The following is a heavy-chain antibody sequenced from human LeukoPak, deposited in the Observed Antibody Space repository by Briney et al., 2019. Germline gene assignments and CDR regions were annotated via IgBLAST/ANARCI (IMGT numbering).Heavy chain of an antibody. Sequence: PGGSLRLSCAASGFTFSSYGMHWVRQAPGKGLEWVAVIWYDGSNKYYADSVKGRFTISRDNSKNTLYLQMNSLRAEDTAVYYCAKRVAYSSGYYWDFWGQGTLVTVSS. V-gene: IGHV3-33*06. CDR1: GFTFSSYG. CDR2: IWYDGSNK. CDR3: AKRVAYSSGYYWDF. D-gene: IGHD6-19*01. J-gene: IGHJ4*02.